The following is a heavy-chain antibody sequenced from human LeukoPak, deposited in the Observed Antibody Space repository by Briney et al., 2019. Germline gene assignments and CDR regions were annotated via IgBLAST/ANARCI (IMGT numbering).Heavy chain of an antibody. D-gene: IGHD2-2*01. CDR1: GGSISSSSYY. J-gene: IGHJ4*02. Sequence: KPSETLSLTCTVSGGSISSSSYYWGWIRQPPGKGLEWIGSIYYSGSTYYNPSLKSRVTISVDTSKNQFSLKLSSVTAADTAVYYCARQWHQLLYFDYWGQGTLVTVFS. V-gene: IGHV4-39*01. CDR3: ARQWHQLLYFDY. CDR2: IYYSGST.